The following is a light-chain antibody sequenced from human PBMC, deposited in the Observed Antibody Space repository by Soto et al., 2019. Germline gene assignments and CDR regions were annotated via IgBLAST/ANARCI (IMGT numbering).Light chain of an antibody. CDR3: QQYNIFPYT. CDR2: KAS. V-gene: IGKV1-5*03. J-gene: IGKJ2*01. CDR1: QSISTW. Sequence: DIQMTQSPSTLSASVGDRVTITCRASQSISTWLAWYQQKPGKAPKLLIYKASSLESGVPSRFIGSGSGTDFTLTISSLQPEDFATFYCQQYNIFPYTFGQGTKLEIK.